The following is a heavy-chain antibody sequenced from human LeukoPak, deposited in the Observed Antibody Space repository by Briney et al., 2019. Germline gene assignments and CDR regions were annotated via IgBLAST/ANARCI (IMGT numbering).Heavy chain of an antibody. D-gene: IGHD3-22*01. Sequence: PSETLSLTCTVSGGSINSSSYYWGWIRQPPGKGLEWMGTIYYSGRAYYNPSLKSRVTVSVDTPKNQFSLKLSSVTAADTAVYYCARQYSSSLGGGYWGQGTLVTVSS. V-gene: IGHV4-39*01. CDR3: ARQYSSSLGGGY. CDR2: IYYSGRA. CDR1: GGSINSSSYY. J-gene: IGHJ4*02.